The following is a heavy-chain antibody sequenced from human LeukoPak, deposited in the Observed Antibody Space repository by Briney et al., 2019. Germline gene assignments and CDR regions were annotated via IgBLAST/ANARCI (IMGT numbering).Heavy chain of an antibody. CDR1: GFTFSSYG. CDR3: AKERDTAMVTIDY. D-gene: IGHD5-18*01. V-gene: IGHV3-30*02. CDR2: IRYDGSNK. Sequence: GGSLRLSCAASGFTFSSYGMHWVRQAPGKGLEWVAFIRYDGSNKYYADSVKGRFTIPGDNSKNTLYLQMNSLRAEDTAVYYCAKERDTAMVTIDYWGQGTLVTVSS. J-gene: IGHJ4*02.